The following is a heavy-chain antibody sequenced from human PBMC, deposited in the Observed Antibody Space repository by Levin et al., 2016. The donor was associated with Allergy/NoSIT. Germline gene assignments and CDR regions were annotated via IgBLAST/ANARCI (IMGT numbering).Heavy chain of an antibody. Sequence: WVRQAPGQGLEWMGWISAYNGNTNYAQKLQGRVTMTTDTSTSTAYMELRSLRSDDTAVYYCASTVRYSSSSRRYHYGMDVWGQGTTVTVSS. CDR3: ASTVRYSSSSRRYHYGMDV. J-gene: IGHJ6*02. CDR2: ISAYNGNT. V-gene: IGHV1-18*01. D-gene: IGHD6-6*01.